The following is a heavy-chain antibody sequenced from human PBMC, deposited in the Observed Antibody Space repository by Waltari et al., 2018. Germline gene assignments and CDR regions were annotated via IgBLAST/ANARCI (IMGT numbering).Heavy chain of an antibody. J-gene: IGHJ6*03. V-gene: IGHV4-39*01. CDR2: IYYSGST. D-gene: IGHD4-4*01. Sequence: QLQLQESGPGLVKPSETLSLTCTVSGGSISSSSYYLGWIRQPPGKGLEWIGSIYYSGSTYYNPSLKSRVTISVDTSKNQFSLKLSSVTAADTAVYYCARHRSPGTVTNYYYYYYMDVWGKGTTVTVSS. CDR1: GGSISSSSYY. CDR3: ARHRSPGTVTNYYYYYYMDV.